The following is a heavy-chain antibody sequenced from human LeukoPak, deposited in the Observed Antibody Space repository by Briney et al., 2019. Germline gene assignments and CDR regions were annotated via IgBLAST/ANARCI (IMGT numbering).Heavy chain of an antibody. CDR2: IWYDGSNK. D-gene: IGHD6-19*01. V-gene: IGHV3-33*01. Sequence: GRSLRLSYAASGFTFSSYGMHWVRQAPGKGLEWVAVIWYDGSNKYYADSVKGRFTISRDNSKNTLYLQMNSLRAEDTAVYYCARDLIAVAGTAYYYGMDVWGQGTTVTVSS. CDR3: ARDLIAVAGTAYYYGMDV. J-gene: IGHJ6*02. CDR1: GFTFSSYG.